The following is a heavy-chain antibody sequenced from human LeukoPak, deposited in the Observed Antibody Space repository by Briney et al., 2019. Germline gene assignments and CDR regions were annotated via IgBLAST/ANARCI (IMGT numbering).Heavy chain of an antibody. CDR3: ARDVRTVRGTGGFDP. V-gene: IGHV4-38-2*02. Sequence: SETLSLACNVSGYSINSGYYWGWIRQPPGKGLGWIGSIYYSGSTYYNPSLKSRVTISLDTFKNQFSLKLNSVTAPDTAVYYCARDVRTVRGTGGFDPWGQGTLVTVSS. CDR2: IYYSGST. J-gene: IGHJ5*02. CDR1: GYSINSGYY. D-gene: IGHD6-19*01.